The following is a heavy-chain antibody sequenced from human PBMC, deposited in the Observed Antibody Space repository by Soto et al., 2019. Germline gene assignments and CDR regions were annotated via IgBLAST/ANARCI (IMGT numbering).Heavy chain of an antibody. CDR3: GKDPVREEDAAMATAPGYYFDY. CDR2: IVGSGTRT. J-gene: IGHJ4*02. D-gene: IGHD5-18*01. V-gene: IGHV3-23*01. CDR1: GFTFSSYA. Sequence: GGSLRLSCAASGFTFSSYAMSWVRQAPGKGLEWVSLIVGSGTRTYYADSVKGRFTISRDNSKSTLYLQMNSLRAGDTAVYYCGKDPVREEDAAMATAPGYYFDYWGQGTLVTVSS.